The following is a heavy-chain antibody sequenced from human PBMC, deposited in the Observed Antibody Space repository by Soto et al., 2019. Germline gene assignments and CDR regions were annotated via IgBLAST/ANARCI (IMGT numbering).Heavy chain of an antibody. J-gene: IGHJ4*01. V-gene: IGHV4-59*08. CDR3: ARHNYGSGSTYFYL. Sequence: PSETLSLTCTVSGGSISSYYWSWIRQPPGKGLEWIGYIYYSGSTNYNPSLKSRVTISVDTSKNQFSLKLNSMTAADTAVSYCARHNYGSGSTYFYLWGQGTPVNVSS. CDR1: GGSISSYY. D-gene: IGHD3-10*01. CDR2: IYYSGST.